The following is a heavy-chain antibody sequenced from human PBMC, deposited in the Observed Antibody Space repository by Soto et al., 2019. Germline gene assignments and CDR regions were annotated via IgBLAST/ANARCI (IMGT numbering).Heavy chain of an antibody. D-gene: IGHD3-10*01. CDR3: TRAERFPRSWFDP. CDR2: IYQSGVT. J-gene: IGHJ5*02. CDR1: GDSYSISTYS. V-gene: IGHV4-30-2*01. Sequence: SETLSLTCNMSGDSYSISTYSWSWIRQPPGKALQWIGFIYQSGVTSYNPSLASRVSISLDTSNNQFSLKMTSVTAADTAMYFCTRAERFPRSWFDPWGQGTQVTVSS.